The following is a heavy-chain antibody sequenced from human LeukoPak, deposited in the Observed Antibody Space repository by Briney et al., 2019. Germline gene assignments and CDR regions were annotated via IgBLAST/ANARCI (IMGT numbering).Heavy chain of an antibody. V-gene: IGHV3-9*01. Sequence: GGSLRLSCAASGFSFDDYAMHWVRQAPRKGLEWVSGISWNSGSIDYADSVRGRFTISRDNAKNSLYLQMNSLRAEDTALYFCAKGYGSGSYYCPDYWGQGTLVTVSS. CDR3: AKGYGSGSYYCPDY. CDR1: GFSFDDYA. J-gene: IGHJ4*02. D-gene: IGHD3-10*01. CDR2: ISWNSGSI.